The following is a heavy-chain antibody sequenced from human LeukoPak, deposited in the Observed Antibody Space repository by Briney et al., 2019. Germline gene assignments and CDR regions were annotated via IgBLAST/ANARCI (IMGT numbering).Heavy chain of an antibody. CDR3: AKRSYYDSSGYSDY. D-gene: IGHD3-22*01. CDR2: ISRSSSTI. V-gene: IGHV3-48*01. J-gene: IGHJ4*02. CDR1: GFSFSSFS. Sequence: PGGSLRLSCAASGFSFSSFSMNWIRQAPGKGLEWVSYISRSSSTIYYADSVKGRFTISRDNAKNSLYLQMNTLRAEDTAVYYCAKRSYYDSSGYSDYWGQGTLVTVSS.